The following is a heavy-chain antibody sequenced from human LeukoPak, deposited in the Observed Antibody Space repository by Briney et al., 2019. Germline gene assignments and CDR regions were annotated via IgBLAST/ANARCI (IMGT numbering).Heavy chain of an antibody. D-gene: IGHD3-22*01. CDR1: GFTFSSYA. CDR2: ISGSGGST. V-gene: IGHV3-23*01. J-gene: IGHJ4*02. Sequence: GGSLRLSCAASGFTFSSYAMSWVRQAPGKGLEWVSAISGSGGSTYYADSVKGRFTISRDNSKNTLYLQMNSLRAEDTAVYYCAKGQVGTHYYDSSGYSYWGQGTLVTVSS. CDR3: AKGQVGTHYYDSSGYSY.